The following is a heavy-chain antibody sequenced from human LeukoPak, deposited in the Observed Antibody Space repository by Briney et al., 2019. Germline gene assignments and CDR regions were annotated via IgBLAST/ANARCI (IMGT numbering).Heavy chain of an antibody. CDR1: GFTFSSYA. CDR2: ISGSGGST. V-gene: IGHV3-23*01. J-gene: IGHJ4*02. D-gene: IGHD3-3*01. Sequence: GGSLRLSCAASGFTFSSYAMSWVRQAPGKGLEWVSVISGSGGSTYYADSVKGRFTISRDNSKNTLYLQMNSLRAEDTAVYYCAKDPLLWSGYYHDYWGQGTLVTVSS. CDR3: AKDPLLWSGYYHDY.